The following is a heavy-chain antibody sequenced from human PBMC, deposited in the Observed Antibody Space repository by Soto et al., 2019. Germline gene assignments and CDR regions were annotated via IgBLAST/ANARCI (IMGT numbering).Heavy chain of an antibody. J-gene: IGHJ3*02. D-gene: IGHD4-4*01. CDR2: IYYSGST. V-gene: IGHV4-39*01. CDR1: GGSISSSSYY. CDR3: ARHDDYSNYNPRLRKGAFDI. Sequence: SETLSLTCTVSGGSISSSSYYWGWIRQPPGKGLEWIGSIYYSGSTYYNPSLKSRVTISVDTSKNQFSLKLSSVTAADTAVYYCARHDDYSNYNPRLRKGAFDIWGQGTMVTVSS.